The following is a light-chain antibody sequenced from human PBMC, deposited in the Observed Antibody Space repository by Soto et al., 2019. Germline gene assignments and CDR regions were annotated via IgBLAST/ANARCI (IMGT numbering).Light chain of an antibody. CDR3: LPRKTFHLT. CDR1: QDIGND. CDR2: SAS. Sequence: DIQGTQSPSSLSASVGDRVTITCRASQDIGNDLGWYQQEPGKAPRRLTYSASNVQSGVPSRFSGSRSGTEFTLTIDGLPPGYFGTYHCLPRKTFHLTLGEGTKVEMK. V-gene: IGKV1-17*01. J-gene: IGKJ1*01.